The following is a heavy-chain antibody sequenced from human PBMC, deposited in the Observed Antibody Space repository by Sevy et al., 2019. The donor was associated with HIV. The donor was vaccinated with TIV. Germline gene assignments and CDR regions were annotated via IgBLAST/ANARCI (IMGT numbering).Heavy chain of an antibody. CDR1: GDSITNGDYY. CDR3: ARERGYTYLLIDN. J-gene: IGHJ4*02. D-gene: IGHD5-12*01. CDR2: TYHGASI. V-gene: IGHV4-30-4*01. Sequence: SETLSLTCTVSGDSITNGDYYWNWIRQPPGKGLEWIGNTYHGASIFYTPSLKGRALISQDTSKNQFSLNLNSVTTADTAGYFCARERGYTYLLIDNWGQGTLVTVSS.